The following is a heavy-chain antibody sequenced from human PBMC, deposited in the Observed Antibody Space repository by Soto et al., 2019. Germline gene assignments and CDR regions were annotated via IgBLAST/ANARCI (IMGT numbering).Heavy chain of an antibody. V-gene: IGHV4-61*01. D-gene: IGHD3-22*01. Sequence: SETLSLTCTVSGGSVSSGSYYWSWIRQPPGKGLEWIGYIYYSGSTNYNPSLKSRVTISVDTSKNQFSLKLSSVTAADTAVYYCARDRHYYDSSGPTGGPIYYFDYWGQGTLVTVSS. CDR3: ARDRHYYDSSGPTGGPIYYFDY. J-gene: IGHJ4*02. CDR2: IYYSGST. CDR1: GGSVSSGSYY.